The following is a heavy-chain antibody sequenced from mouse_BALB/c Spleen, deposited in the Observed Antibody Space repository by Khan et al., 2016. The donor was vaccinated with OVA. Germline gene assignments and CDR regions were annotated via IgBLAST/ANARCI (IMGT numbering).Heavy chain of an antibody. V-gene: IGHV5-6-3*01. CDR3: ECVARTIN. Sequence: EVQLVESGGGLVQPGGSLKLSCTASGFTFSSYGMHWVRQTPDKRLELVATINTNGGSTYYPDSVKGRFTITGDNANNTLYLQISSLKSEDTDMYYYECVARTINWGQGTTLTVSS. J-gene: IGHJ2*01. CDR2: INTNGGST. CDR1: GFTFSSYG.